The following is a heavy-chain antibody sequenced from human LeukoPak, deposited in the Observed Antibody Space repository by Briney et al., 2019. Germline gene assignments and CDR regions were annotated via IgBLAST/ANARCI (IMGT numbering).Heavy chain of an antibody. V-gene: IGHV3-21*01. D-gene: IGHD1-26*01. J-gene: IGHJ3*02. CDR2: ISTNSNYI. Sequence: PSETLSLTCAVSGYFISSGYYWGWIRQPPGKGLEWVSSISTNSNYIHYADSVKGRFTISRDNAKNSLYLQMNSLRVEDTDVYYCARDVGASAPDAFDIWGQGTMVTVSS. CDR1: GYFISSGYY. CDR3: ARDVGASAPDAFDI.